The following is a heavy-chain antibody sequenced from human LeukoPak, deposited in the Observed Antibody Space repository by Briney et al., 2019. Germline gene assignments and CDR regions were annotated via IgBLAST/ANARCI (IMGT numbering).Heavy chain of an antibody. J-gene: IGHJ4*02. Sequence: PSETLSLTCAVYGGSFSGYYWSWIRQPPWKGLEWIGEINHSGSTNYNPSLKSRVNISVDTSKNQFSLKLSSVTAADTAVYYCARDRPRYCSGGSCYAASKLYYFDYWGQGTLVTVSS. CDR1: GGSFSGYY. CDR2: INHSGST. V-gene: IGHV4-34*01. CDR3: ARDRPRYCSGGSCYAASKLYYFDY. D-gene: IGHD2-15*01.